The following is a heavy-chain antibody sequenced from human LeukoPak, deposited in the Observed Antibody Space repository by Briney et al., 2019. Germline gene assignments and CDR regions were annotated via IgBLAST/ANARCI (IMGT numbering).Heavy chain of an antibody. CDR2: ISGSGGST. D-gene: IGHD6-13*01. Sequence: GGSLRLSCAASGFTFSSYAMSWVRKAPGKGLEWVSAISGSGGSTYYADSVKGRFTISRDNSKNTLYLQMNSLRAEDTAVYYCAKSYSSSWEFDYWGQGTLVTVSS. J-gene: IGHJ4*02. CDR3: AKSYSSSWEFDY. CDR1: GFTFSSYA. V-gene: IGHV3-23*01.